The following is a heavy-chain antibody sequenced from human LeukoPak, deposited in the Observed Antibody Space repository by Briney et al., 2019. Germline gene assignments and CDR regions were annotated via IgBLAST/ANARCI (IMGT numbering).Heavy chain of an antibody. J-gene: IGHJ4*02. CDR1: GGSVSSGSYY. V-gene: IGHV4-61*01. Sequence: PSETLSLTCTVSGGSVSSGSYYWSWIRQPPGKGLEWIGYIYYSGSTNYNPSLKSRVTISVDTSKNQFSLKLSSVTAADTAVYYCARGLPQDYWGQGTLVTVSS. CDR2: IYYSGST. CDR3: ARGLPQDY.